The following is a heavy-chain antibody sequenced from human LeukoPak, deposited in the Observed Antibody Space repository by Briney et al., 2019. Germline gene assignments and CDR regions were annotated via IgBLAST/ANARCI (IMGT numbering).Heavy chain of an antibody. D-gene: IGHD3-22*01. V-gene: IGHV3-21*01. CDR2: ISNSSPNT. J-gene: IGHJ4*02. Sequence: GGSLRLSCAASGFTFISYSMNWVRQAPGKGLEWVSSISNSSPNTYYADSMKGRFTISRDNAKNSLYLQMNSLRAEDTAVYYCARGFSSDSSGYFTVDYWGQGTLVTVSS. CDR3: ARGFSSDSSGYFTVDY. CDR1: GFTFISYS.